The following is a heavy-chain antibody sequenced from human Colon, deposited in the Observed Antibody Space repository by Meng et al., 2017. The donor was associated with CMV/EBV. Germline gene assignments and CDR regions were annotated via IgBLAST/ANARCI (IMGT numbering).Heavy chain of an antibody. CDR3: AKVRRRGIDH. CDR1: GFTFSSYG. CDR2: IWYDGSNK. Sequence: GESLKISCAASGFTFSSYGMHWVRQAPGKGLEWVAVIWYDGSNKYYADSVKGRFTISRDNSKNTLYLHMNSLRAEDTAVYYCAKVRRRGIDHWGQGTLVTVSS. J-gene: IGHJ4*02. V-gene: IGHV3-33*06. D-gene: IGHD3-16*01.